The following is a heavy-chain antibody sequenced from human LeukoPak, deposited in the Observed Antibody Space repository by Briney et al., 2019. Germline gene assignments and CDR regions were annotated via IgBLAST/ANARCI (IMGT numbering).Heavy chain of an antibody. D-gene: IGHD3-10*01. CDR3: AKDNWVGVRGVTPYYYYMDV. J-gene: IGHJ6*03. V-gene: IGHV3-30*02. CDR2: IGYDGTNK. Sequence: GGSLRLSCVASGFTFTIYGAHWVRQAPGKGLEWVAFIGYDGTNKYYADSVKGRFTISRDNSKNTLYLQMNSLRAEDTAVYYCAKDNWVGVRGVTPYYYYMDVWGKGTTVTVSS. CDR1: GFTFTIYG.